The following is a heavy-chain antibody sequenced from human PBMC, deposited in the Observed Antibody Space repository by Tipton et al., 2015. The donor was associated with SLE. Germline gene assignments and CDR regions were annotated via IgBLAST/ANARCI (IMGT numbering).Heavy chain of an antibody. CDR2: IYSSGRT. V-gene: IGHV4-4*07. CDR1: GGAISIFY. J-gene: IGHJ3*02. D-gene: IGHD6-19*01. CDR3: ARRGWVAAFDI. Sequence: TLSLTCTVSGGAISIFYWSRIRQSTGKGLEWIGRIYSSGRTNYNPSLKSRVTMSVDTSRKQFSLKLTSVNAADTAVYYCARRGWVAAFDIWGQGTMVIVSS.